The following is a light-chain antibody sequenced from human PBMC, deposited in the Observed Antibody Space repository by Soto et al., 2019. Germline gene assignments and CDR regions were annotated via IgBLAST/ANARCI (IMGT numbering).Light chain of an antibody. CDR1: QRVSSGY. CDR3: QQYGGSPAIT. V-gene: IGKV3-20*01. CDR2: GAS. Sequence: EIVLTQSPCTLSLSPGERATLSCRASQRVSSGYVAWYQQKPGQAPRLLLYGASSRATGIPDRFRASASGTDFTLTISRLEPEDFAVYFCQQYGGSPAITFGQGTRLEIK. J-gene: IGKJ5*01.